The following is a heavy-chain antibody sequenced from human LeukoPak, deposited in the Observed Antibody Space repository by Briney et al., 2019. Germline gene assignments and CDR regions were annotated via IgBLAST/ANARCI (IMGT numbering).Heavy chain of an antibody. CDR2: IYHSGST. CDR3: ATAPSVLLWFGELYAFDI. J-gene: IGHJ3*02. V-gene: IGHV4-4*02. D-gene: IGHD3-10*01. CDR1: GGSISSSNW. Sequence: SETLSLTCAVSGGSISSSNWWSWVRQPPGKGLEWIGEIYHSGSTNYNPSLKSRVTISVDKSKNQFSLKLSSVTAADTAVYYCATAPSVLLWFGELYAFDIWGQGTMVTVSS.